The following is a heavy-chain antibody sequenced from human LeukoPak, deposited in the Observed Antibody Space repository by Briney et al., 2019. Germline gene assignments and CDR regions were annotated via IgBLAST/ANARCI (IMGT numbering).Heavy chain of an antibody. CDR2: ISGSGCGT. Sequence: GGSLRLSCAASGITFGSYAMSWVRQAPGKGLEWVSAISGSGCGTFYADSVTGRFTISRDNSKNTLYLQMESLRAEDTAVYYCAKGYASGNYYSDYWGQGTLVTVSS. J-gene: IGHJ4*02. CDR1: GITFGSYA. D-gene: IGHD3-10*01. CDR3: AKGYASGNYYSDY. V-gene: IGHV3-23*01.